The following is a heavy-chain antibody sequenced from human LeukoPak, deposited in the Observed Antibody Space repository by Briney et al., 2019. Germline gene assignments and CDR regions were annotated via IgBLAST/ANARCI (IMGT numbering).Heavy chain of an antibody. D-gene: IGHD6-13*01. CDR2: IYYSGST. J-gene: IGHJ6*02. V-gene: IGHV4-59*08. CDR3: ARQDSSSWYGMDV. CDR1: GGSISSYY. Sequence: PSETLSLTCTVSGGSISSYYWSWIRQPPGKGLEWIGYIYYSGSTNYNPSLKNRVTISVDTSKNQFSLKLSSVTVADTAVYYCARQDSSSWYGMDVWGQGTTVTVSS.